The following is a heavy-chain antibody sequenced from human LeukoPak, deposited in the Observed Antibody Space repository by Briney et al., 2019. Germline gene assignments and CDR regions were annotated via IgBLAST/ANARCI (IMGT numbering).Heavy chain of an antibody. CDR1: GFTFSSYG. Sequence: PGGSLRLSCAASGFTFSSYGMRWVRQAPGKGLEWVAFIRYDGSNKYYAYSGKARFTISRDNSTTTLYLQVNSLRAEETAVYYCAKDHVLRFSEWLLRKRAEEGHWFDPWGQGTLVTVSS. J-gene: IGHJ5*02. CDR2: IRYDGSNK. V-gene: IGHV3-30*02. CDR3: AKDHVLRFSEWLLRKRAEEGHWFDP. D-gene: IGHD3-3*01.